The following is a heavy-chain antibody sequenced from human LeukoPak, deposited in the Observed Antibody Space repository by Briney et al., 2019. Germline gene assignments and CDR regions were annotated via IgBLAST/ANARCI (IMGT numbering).Heavy chain of an antibody. CDR1: GFTFDDYA. Sequence: GGSLRLSCAASGFTFDDYAMHWVRQAPGKGLEWVSGISWNSGSIGYADSVKGRFTISRDNAKNSLYLQMNSLRAEDTAVYYCARDPQWLPLDYWGQGTLVTVSS. CDR3: ARDPQWLPLDY. CDR2: ISWNSGSI. V-gene: IGHV3-9*01. D-gene: IGHD5-12*01. J-gene: IGHJ4*02.